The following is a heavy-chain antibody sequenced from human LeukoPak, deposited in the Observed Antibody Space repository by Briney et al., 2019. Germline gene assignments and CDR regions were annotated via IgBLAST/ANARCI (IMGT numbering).Heavy chain of an antibody. Sequence: SETLSLTCAVYGGSFSGYYWSWIRQPPGKGLEWIGEINHSGSTNYHPSLKSRVTISVDTSKNQFSLKLGSVTAADTAVYYCATGSYGYSYGDTYDYWGQGTLVTVSS. CDR3: ATGSYGYSYGDTYDY. CDR2: INHSGST. V-gene: IGHV4-34*01. D-gene: IGHD5-18*01. J-gene: IGHJ4*02. CDR1: GGSFSGYY.